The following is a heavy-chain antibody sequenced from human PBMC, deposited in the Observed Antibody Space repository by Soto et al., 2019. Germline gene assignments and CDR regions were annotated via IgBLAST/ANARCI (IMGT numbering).Heavy chain of an antibody. CDR2: IDHSGST. D-gene: IGHD3-9*01. J-gene: IGHJ3*01. CDR1: GGSFSGYY. V-gene: IGHV4-34*02. Sequence: QVQLQQWGAGLLKPSETLSLTCAVSGGSFSGYYWNWIRQPPGKGLEWIGEIDHSGSTTYNPSLKRRVTISADTSTRDISLKLTSVTAADTAVYYCAGETSDYDFLTAPTTFDFWGQGTMVTVSS. CDR3: AGETSDYDFLTAPTTFDF.